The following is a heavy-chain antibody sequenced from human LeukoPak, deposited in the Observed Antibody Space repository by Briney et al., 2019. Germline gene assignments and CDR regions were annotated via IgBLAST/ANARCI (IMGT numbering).Heavy chain of an antibody. Sequence: PGGSLRLPCAASGFTFSSYEMNWVRRAPGKGLEWVSYISSSGSTIYYADSVKGRFTISRDNAKNSLYLQMNSLRAEDTAVYYCAELGITMIGGVWGKGTTVTISS. CDR3: AELGITMIGGV. D-gene: IGHD3-10*02. CDR1: GFTFSSYE. J-gene: IGHJ6*04. CDR2: ISSSGSTI. V-gene: IGHV3-48*03.